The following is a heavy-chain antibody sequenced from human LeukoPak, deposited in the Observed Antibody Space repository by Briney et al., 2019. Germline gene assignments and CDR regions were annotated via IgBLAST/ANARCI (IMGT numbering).Heavy chain of an antibody. Sequence: GGSLRLSCAASGFTFSSHEMNWVRQAPGKGLEWVSYISGGGSSIDYTESVEGRFTISRDNARNSLYLQMNSLRAEDTAVYYCARDGSNFDPFDYWGQGTLVTVSS. J-gene: IGHJ4*02. CDR1: GFTFSSHE. CDR3: ARDGSNFDPFDY. V-gene: IGHV3-48*03. D-gene: IGHD4-11*01. CDR2: ISGGGSSI.